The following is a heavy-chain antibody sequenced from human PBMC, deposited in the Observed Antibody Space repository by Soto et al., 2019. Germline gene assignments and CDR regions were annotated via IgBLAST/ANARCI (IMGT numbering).Heavy chain of an antibody. CDR1: GGSLSSSSYY. CDR2: IYYSGST. V-gene: IGHV4-39*01. CDR3: ARRLYYDSSGFEGGGMDV. Sequence: SETLSLTCPVAGGSLSSSSYYWGWIRQPPGKGLEWIGSIYYSGSTYYNPSLKSRVTISVDTSKNQFSLKLSSVTAADTAVYYCARRLYYDSSGFEGGGMDVWGQGTTVTVSS. D-gene: IGHD3-22*01. J-gene: IGHJ6*02.